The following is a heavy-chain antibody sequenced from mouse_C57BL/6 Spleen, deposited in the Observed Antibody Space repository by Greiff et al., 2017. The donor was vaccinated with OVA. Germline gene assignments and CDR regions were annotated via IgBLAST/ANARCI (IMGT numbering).Heavy chain of an antibody. CDR3: ARINYGTSTGYAMDY. Sequence: QVQLQQPGAELVKPGASVKMSCKASGYTFTSYWITWVKQRPGQGLEWIGDIYPGSGSTNYNEKFKSKATLTVDTSSSTAYMQLSSLTSEDSAVYYCARINYGTSTGYAMDYWGQGTSVTVSS. CDR1: GYTFTSYW. V-gene: IGHV1-55*01. J-gene: IGHJ4*01. CDR2: IYPGSGST. D-gene: IGHD1-1*01.